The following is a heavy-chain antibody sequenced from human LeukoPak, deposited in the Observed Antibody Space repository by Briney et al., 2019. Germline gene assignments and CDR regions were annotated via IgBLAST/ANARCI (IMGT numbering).Heavy chain of an antibody. D-gene: IGHD3-3*01. V-gene: IGHV1-18*01. CDR2: ISAYNGNT. CDR3: ASGLEWLPDY. J-gene: IGHJ4*02. CDR1: GYTFTSYG. Sequence: ASVTVSCKASGYTFTSYGMSWVRQAPRQGLEWMGWISAYNGNTNYAQKLQGRVTMTTDTSTSTAYMELRSLRSDDTAVYYCASGLEWLPDYWGQGTLVTVSS.